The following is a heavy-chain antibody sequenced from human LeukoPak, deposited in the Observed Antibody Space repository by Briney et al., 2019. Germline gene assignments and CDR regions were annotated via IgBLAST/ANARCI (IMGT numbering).Heavy chain of an antibody. V-gene: IGHV3-23*01. D-gene: IGHD6-19*01. J-gene: IGHJ6*03. Sequence: GGTLRLSCAASGFTFSSYGMSWVRQAPGKGLEWVSAISGSGGSTYYADSVKGRFTISRDNSKNTLYLQMNSLRAEDTAVYYCAKGGSGWYCSYMDVWGKGTTVTISS. CDR3: AKGGSGWYCSYMDV. CDR2: ISGSGGST. CDR1: GFTFSSYG.